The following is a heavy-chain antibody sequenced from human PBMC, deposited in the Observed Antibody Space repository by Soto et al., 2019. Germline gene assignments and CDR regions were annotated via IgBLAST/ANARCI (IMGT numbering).Heavy chain of an antibody. J-gene: IGHJ6*02. V-gene: IGHV3-49*03. CDR2: IRSKAYGGTT. Sequence: PGGSLRLSCTASGFTFGDYAMSWFRQAPGKGLEWVGFIRSKAYGGTTEYAASVKGRFTISRDDTKSIAYLQMNSLKTEDTAVYYCIRDGYDFWSGGPGDYYYGMDVWGQGTTVTVSS. CDR1: GFTFGDYA. D-gene: IGHD3-3*01. CDR3: IRDGYDFWSGGPGDYYYGMDV.